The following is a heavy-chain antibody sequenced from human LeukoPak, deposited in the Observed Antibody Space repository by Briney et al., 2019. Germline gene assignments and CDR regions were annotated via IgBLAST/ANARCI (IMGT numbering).Heavy chain of an antibody. CDR2: LYSDGNT. J-gene: IGHJ4*02. CDR1: GFTVITND. Sequence: GGSLRLSCAASGFTVITNDMAWVRQAPGKGLEWVSVLYSDGNTKYADSVQGRFTISRDNSKNTLYLEMNSLSPDDTAVYYCARGVEPLAANTLAYWGQGTLVTVSS. CDR3: ARGVEPLAANTLAY. D-gene: IGHD1-14*01. V-gene: IGHV3-53*01.